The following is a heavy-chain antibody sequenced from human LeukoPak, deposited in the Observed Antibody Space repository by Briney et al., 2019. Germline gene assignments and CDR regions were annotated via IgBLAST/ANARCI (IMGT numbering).Heavy chain of an antibody. Sequence: PGGSLRLACAASGFTFSSYAMSWVRQAPGKGLEWVSAISGSGGSTYYADSVKGRFTISRDNAKNSLYLQMNSLRAEDTAVYYCARGYGSGSYFHYYYYGMDVWGQGTTVTVSS. CDR3: ARGYGSGSYFHYYYYGMDV. J-gene: IGHJ6*02. D-gene: IGHD3-10*01. V-gene: IGHV3-23*01. CDR1: GFTFSSYA. CDR2: ISGSGGST.